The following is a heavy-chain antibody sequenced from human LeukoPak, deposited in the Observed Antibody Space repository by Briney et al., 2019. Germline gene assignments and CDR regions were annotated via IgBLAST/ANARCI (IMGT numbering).Heavy chain of an antibody. CDR1: GYTFTSYA. J-gene: IGHJ5*02. Sequence: ASVKVSCKASGYTFTSYAMHWVRQAPGQRLEWMGWINAGNGNTKYSQKFQGRVTMTTDTSTRTAYMELRSLRSDDTAVYYCAREGVFHNWFDPWGQGTLVTVSS. CDR2: INAGNGNT. V-gene: IGHV1-3*01. CDR3: AREGVFHNWFDP. D-gene: IGHD3-16*01.